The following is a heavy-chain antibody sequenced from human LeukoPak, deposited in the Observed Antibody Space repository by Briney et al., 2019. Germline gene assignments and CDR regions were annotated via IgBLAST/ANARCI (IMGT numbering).Heavy chain of an antibody. Sequence: SETLSLTCTVSGGSISSGSYYWSWIRQPPGKGLEWIGYFYYSGSTNYNPSLKSRVTISVDTSKNQFSLKLSSVTAADTAVYYCARDSSGWYYWGQGTLVTVSS. CDR2: FYYSGST. CDR3: ARDSSGWYY. D-gene: IGHD6-19*01. V-gene: IGHV4-61*01. CDR1: GGSISSGSYY. J-gene: IGHJ4*02.